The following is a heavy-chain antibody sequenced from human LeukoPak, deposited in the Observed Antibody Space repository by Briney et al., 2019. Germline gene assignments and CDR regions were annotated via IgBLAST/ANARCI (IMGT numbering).Heavy chain of an antibody. CDR3: AREREGYDSSGYYSYNWFDP. J-gene: IGHJ5*02. V-gene: IGHV4-59*01. CDR1: GGSISSYY. Sequence: SSETLSLTCTVSGGSISSYYWSWIRQPPGKGLEWIGYIYYSGSTNYNHSLRSRFTISVDTSKNQFSLKLSSVTAADTAVYYCAREREGYDSSGYYSYNWFDPWGQGTLVTVSS. D-gene: IGHD3-22*01. CDR2: IYYSGST.